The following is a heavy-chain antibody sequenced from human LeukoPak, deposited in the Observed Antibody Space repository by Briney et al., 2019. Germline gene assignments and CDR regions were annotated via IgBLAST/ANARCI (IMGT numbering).Heavy chain of an antibody. J-gene: IGHJ4*02. V-gene: IGHV4-34*01. Sequence: SETLSLTCAVYGGSFSGYYWSWIRQPPGKGLEWIGEINHSGSTNYNPSLKSRVTISVDTSKNQFSLKLGSVTAADTAVYYCARLKYQLSIDYWGQGTLVTVSS. CDR2: INHSGST. CDR3: ARLKYQLSIDY. D-gene: IGHD2-2*01. CDR1: GGSFSGYY.